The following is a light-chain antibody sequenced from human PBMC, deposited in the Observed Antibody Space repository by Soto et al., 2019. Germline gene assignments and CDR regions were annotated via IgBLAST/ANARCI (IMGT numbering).Light chain of an antibody. J-gene: IGKJ1*01. V-gene: IGKV3-20*01. CDR1: QRASRQS. CDR2: GVS. Sequence: VLTQAPDTLSLSPGERATLSCRASQRASRQSLYWYQQRPDQPPRLLLYGVSMSADGIPDRFSGSGSGSEFTLPINRLEPEEFAVYYCQDFDSPQWTFGQGTKVE. CDR3: QDFDSPQWT.